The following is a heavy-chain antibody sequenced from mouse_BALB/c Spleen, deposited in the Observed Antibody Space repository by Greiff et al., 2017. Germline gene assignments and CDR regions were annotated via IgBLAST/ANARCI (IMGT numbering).Heavy chain of an antibody. Sequence: EVMLVESGGGLVKLGGSLKLSCAASGFTFSSYYMSWVRQTPEKRLELVAAINSNGGSTYYPDTVKGRFTISRDNAKNTLYLQMSSLKSEDTALYYCARNYYGSRAYYFDYWGQGTTLTVSS. CDR2: INSNGGST. D-gene: IGHD1-1*01. V-gene: IGHV5-6-2*01. CDR1: GFTFSSYY. CDR3: ARNYYGSRAYYFDY. J-gene: IGHJ2*01.